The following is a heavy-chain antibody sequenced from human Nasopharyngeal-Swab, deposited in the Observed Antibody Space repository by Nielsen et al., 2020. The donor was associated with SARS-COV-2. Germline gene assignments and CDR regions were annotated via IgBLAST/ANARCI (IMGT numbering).Heavy chain of an antibody. D-gene: IGHD3-10*01. CDR3: ARRGPGRGAFDI. V-gene: IGHV3-33*01. CDR2: IWYDGSNK. CDR1: GFTFSSYG. J-gene: IGHJ3*02. Sequence: GESLKISCAASGFTFSSYGMHWVRQAPSKGLEWVAVIWYDGSNKYYADSVKGRFTISRDNSKNTLYLQMNSLRAEDTAVYYCARRGPGRGAFDIWGQGTMVTVSS.